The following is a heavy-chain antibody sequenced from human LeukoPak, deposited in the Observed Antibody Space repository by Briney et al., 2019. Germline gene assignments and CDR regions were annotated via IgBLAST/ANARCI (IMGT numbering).Heavy chain of an antibody. D-gene: IGHD3-16*01. V-gene: IGHV3-23*01. CDR1: GFTFSSYT. CDR2: ISGSGFET. Sequence: GGSLRLSCAASGFTFSSYTMSWVRQSPGKGLEWVSAISGSGFETFYADSVKGRFTISRDNSNDTLYLQMNSLGADDTAIYYCAKDRDVYSAFDSWGRGTLVTVSS. J-gene: IGHJ4*02. CDR3: AKDRDVYSAFDS.